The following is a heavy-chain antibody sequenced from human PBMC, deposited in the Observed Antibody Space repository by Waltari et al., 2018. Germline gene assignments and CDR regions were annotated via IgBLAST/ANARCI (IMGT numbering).Heavy chain of an antibody. Sequence: QVQLQESGPGLVKPSQTLSLTCTVSGGSISSGSYYWSWIRQPAGKGLEWIGRIYTSGSTNSNPSLKSRVTISVDTSKNQFSLKLSSVTAADTAVYYCARSSHFHPDMGLWGRGTLVTVSS. J-gene: IGHJ2*01. CDR3: ARSSHFHPDMGL. CDR1: GGSISSGSYY. V-gene: IGHV4-61*02. D-gene: IGHD3-3*02. CDR2: IYTSGST.